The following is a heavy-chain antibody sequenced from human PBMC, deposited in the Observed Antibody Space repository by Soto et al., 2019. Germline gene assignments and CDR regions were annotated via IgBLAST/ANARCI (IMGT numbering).Heavy chain of an antibody. J-gene: IGHJ4*02. CDR3: ARHKRATMVPFDY. CDR1: GGSISSSSYY. CDR2: IYYSGST. Sequence: LSLTCTVSGGSISSSSYYWGWIRQPPGKGLEWIGSIYYSGSTYYIPSLKSRVTISVDTSKNQFSLKLSSVTAADTAVYYCARHKRATMVPFDYWGQGTLVTVSS. D-gene: IGHD3-10*01. V-gene: IGHV4-39*01.